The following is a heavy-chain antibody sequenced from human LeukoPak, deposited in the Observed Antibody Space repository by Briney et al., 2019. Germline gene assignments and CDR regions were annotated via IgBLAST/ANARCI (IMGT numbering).Heavy chain of an antibody. CDR1: GGSISSYY. Sequence: SETLSLTCTVSGGSISSYYWSWIRQPPGKGLEWIGYIYYSGSTNYNPSLKSRVTISVDTSKNQFSLKLSSVTAADTAVYYCARRTGIAAAGPHFDYWGQGTLVTVSS. D-gene: IGHD6-13*01. V-gene: IGHV4-59*01. J-gene: IGHJ4*02. CDR2: IYYSGST. CDR3: ARRTGIAAAGPHFDY.